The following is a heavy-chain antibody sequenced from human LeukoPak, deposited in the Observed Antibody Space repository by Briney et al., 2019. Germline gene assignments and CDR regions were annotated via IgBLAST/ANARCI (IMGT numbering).Heavy chain of an antibody. CDR1: GGSVSYYC. V-gene: IGHV4-30-4*08. Sequence: SETLSLTCTVSGGSVSYYCWSWIRQPPGKGLEWIGYIYYSGSTYYNPSLKSRVTISVDTSKNQFSLKLSSVTAADTAVYYCARAKGHTDMAAPDYWGQGTLVTVSS. CDR2: IYYSGST. D-gene: IGHD5-18*01. J-gene: IGHJ4*02. CDR3: ARAKGHTDMAAPDY.